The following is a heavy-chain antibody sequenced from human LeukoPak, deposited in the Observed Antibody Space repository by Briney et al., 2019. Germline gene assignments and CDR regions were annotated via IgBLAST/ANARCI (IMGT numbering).Heavy chain of an antibody. CDR1: GGSISSGGYS. Sequence: PSETLSLTCTVSGGSISSGGYSWSWIRQPPGKGLEWIGYIYHSGSTYYNPSLKSRVTISVDRSKNQFSLKLSSVTAADTAVYYCASTLRGIDAFDIWGQGTMVTVSS. D-gene: IGHD3-10*01. V-gene: IGHV4-30-2*01. CDR2: IYHSGST. CDR3: ASTLRGIDAFDI. J-gene: IGHJ3*02.